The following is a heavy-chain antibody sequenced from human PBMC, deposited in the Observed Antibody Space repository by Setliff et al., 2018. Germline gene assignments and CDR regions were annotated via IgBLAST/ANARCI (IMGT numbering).Heavy chain of an antibody. D-gene: IGHD1-26*01. V-gene: IGHV4-61*02. CDR2: LHTSGST. CDR3: ARDNTILGATDH. Sequence: SETLSLTCAVSGVSLNSGRYYWSWIRQSTERGLEWLGRLHTSGSTTYNLALNSRVTISVDTSTNQCSLRLTSLTAADTAVYFCARDNTILGATDHWGQGTLVTVSS. CDR1: GVSLNSGRYY. J-gene: IGHJ5*02.